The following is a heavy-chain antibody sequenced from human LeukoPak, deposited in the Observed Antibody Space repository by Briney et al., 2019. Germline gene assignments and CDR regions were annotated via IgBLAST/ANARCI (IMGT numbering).Heavy chain of an antibody. J-gene: IGHJ4*02. D-gene: IGHD3-10*01. CDR1: GYTFTTYY. CDR2: INPDGGST. Sequence: ASVKVSCKASGYTFTTYYVHWVRQAPGQGLEWMEFINPDGGSTSYAQKFQGRVTMTRVTSTSTVYMELSSLRSEDTAVYYCARNVDSGLDYWGQGTLVTVSS. CDR3: ARNVDSGLDY. V-gene: IGHV1-46*03.